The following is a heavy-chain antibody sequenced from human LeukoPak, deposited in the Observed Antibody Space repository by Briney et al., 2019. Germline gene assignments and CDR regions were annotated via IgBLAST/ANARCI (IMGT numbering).Heavy chain of an antibody. Sequence: ASVKVSCRASGYTFTGYYMHWVRQAPGQGLEWMGWINPNSGGTNYAQKFQGRVTMTRDTSISTAYMELSRLRSDDTAVYYCARVTGDRRGHAFDIWGQGTMVTVSS. CDR1: GYTFTGYY. D-gene: IGHD7-27*01. J-gene: IGHJ3*02. CDR3: ARVTGDRRGHAFDI. V-gene: IGHV1-2*02. CDR2: INPNSGGT.